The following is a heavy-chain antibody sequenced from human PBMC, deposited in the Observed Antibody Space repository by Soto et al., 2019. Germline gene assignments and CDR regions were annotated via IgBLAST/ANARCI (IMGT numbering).Heavy chain of an antibody. CDR1: GFSLTTSGEA. CDR3: AHRPTSTDDFSFDY. V-gene: IGHV2-5*01. CDR2: FFWYDDT. D-gene: IGHD1-1*01. J-gene: IGHJ4*02. Sequence: QITLTESGPTLVTPTQTLTLTCSFSGFSLTTSGEAVGWFRQPPGKAPEWLGLFFWYDDTRYSPSLRSRLTVTGDPAKNQVVLTLANVDPVDSCTYYCAHRPTSTDDFSFDYWGQGTLVTVSS.